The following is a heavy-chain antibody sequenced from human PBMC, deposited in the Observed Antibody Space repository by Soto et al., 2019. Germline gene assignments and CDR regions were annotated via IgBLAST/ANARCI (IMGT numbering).Heavy chain of an antibody. CDR1: GGSISSSNW. D-gene: IGHD3-16*02. Sequence: PSETLSLTCTVSGGSISSSNWWSWVRQPPGKGLEWIGEIYHSGSTNYNPSLKSRVTISVDKSKNQFSLKLSPVTAADTAVYYCAESPYVWGSYRSTWFDPWGQGTLVTVSS. V-gene: IGHV4-4*02. CDR2: IYHSGST. CDR3: AESPYVWGSYRSTWFDP. J-gene: IGHJ5*01.